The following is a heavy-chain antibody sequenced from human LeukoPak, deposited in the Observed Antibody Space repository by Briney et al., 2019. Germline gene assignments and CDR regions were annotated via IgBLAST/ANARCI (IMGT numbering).Heavy chain of an antibody. Sequence: ASVKVSCKASGYTFTGYYLHWVRQAPGQGLEWMGWINPNSGGTNYAQKFQGRVTMTRDTSISTAYMELSRLRSDDTAVYYCARAHCSSTSCYGLFDYWGQGTLVTVSS. J-gene: IGHJ4*02. CDR2: INPNSGGT. CDR3: ARAHCSSTSCYGLFDY. V-gene: IGHV1-2*02. D-gene: IGHD2-2*01. CDR1: GYTFTGYY.